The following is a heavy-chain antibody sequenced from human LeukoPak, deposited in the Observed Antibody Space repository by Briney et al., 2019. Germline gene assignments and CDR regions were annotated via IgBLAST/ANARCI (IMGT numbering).Heavy chain of an antibody. D-gene: IGHD5-12*01. CDR3: VTVASGFHFAFAL. CDR1: GITDSHSY. V-gene: IGHV3-66*01. J-gene: IGHJ2*01. CDR2: FYSAERT. Sequence: PTGGSLRLSCPASGITDSHSYMGWVRQAPGKGLEWVSLFYSAERTYYADSVKGRFIISKDTSQKTLSLQMHRLGVADTATYYCVTVASGFHFAFALWGHGTLVTVSS.